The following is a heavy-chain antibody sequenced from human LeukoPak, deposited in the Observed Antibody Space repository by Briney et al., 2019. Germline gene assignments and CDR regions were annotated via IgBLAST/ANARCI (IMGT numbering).Heavy chain of an antibody. J-gene: IGHJ3*02. CDR3: ARPDYCSSTNCYAGAFDI. D-gene: IGHD2-2*01. V-gene: IGHV1-69*05. Sequence: GSSVKVSCKASGGTFSSYAISWVRQAPGQGLEWMGRIIPIFGTANYAQKFQGRVTITTDESTSTAYMELSSLRSEDTAVYYCARPDYCSSTNCYAGAFDIWGQGTMVTVSS. CDR2: IIPIFGTA. CDR1: GGTFSSYA.